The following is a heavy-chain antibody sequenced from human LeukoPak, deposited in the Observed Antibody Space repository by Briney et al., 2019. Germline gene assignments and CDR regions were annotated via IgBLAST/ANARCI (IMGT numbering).Heavy chain of an antibody. CDR2: ISGSGDIP. J-gene: IGHJ4*02. CDR1: GFTFSTYA. CDR3: AKDLWFGESDY. D-gene: IGHD3-10*01. V-gene: IGHV3-23*01. Sequence: GGSLRLSCAASGFTFSTYAKSWVRQAPGKGLEWVSSISGSGDIPYYADSVKGRFTISRDNSKNTLYLQMNSLRAEDTAVFYCAKDLWFGESDYWGQGTLVTVSS.